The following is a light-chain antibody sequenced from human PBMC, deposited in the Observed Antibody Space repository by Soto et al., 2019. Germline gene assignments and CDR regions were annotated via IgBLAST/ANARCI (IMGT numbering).Light chain of an antibody. Sequence: EIVLTQSPGTLSLSPGERATLSCRARQRVSSISLAWYQQKPGQAPRLLIYGASSRATGIPDRLSGSGSVTDLTLIISRPEHEDFAVYYCQQYGSSRITFGGGTKVEIQ. V-gene: IGKV3-20*01. CDR1: QRVSSIS. CDR2: GAS. CDR3: QQYGSSRIT. J-gene: IGKJ4*01.